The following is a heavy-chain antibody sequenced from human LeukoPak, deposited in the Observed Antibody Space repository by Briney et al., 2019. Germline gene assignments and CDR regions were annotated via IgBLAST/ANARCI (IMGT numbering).Heavy chain of an antibody. CDR3: ARVQYDGTYSHAFDI. CDR1: GFNVNDHY. CDR2: IYSGGST. V-gene: IGHV3-53*01. J-gene: IGHJ3*02. D-gene: IGHD1-26*01. Sequence: GGSLRLSCAGSGFNVNDHYMNWVRQAPGKGLEWVSVIYSGGSTYYADSVKGRFTISRDNSKNTLYLQMNSLRVEDTAFYYCARVQYDGTYSHAFDIWAKGQWSPSLQ.